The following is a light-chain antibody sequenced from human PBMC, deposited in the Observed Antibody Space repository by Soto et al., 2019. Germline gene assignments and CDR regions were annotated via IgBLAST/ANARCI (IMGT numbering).Light chain of an antibody. V-gene: IGLV1-40*01. CDR1: SSNIGAGYD. CDR2: FNT. Sequence: QSVLTQPPSVSGAPGQRVTISCTGSSSNIGAGYDVHWYQQLPGTAPKLLIYFNTNRPSGVPDRFSGSKSGTSASLAITGLQAEDEADYYCQSYDSSLSGYVFGTGTKVTV. CDR3: QSYDSSLSGYV. J-gene: IGLJ1*01.